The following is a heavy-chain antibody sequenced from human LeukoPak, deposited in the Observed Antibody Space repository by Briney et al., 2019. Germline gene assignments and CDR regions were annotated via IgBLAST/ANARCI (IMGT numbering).Heavy chain of an antibody. V-gene: IGHV3-23*01. CDR1: GFTFNNYA. CDR3: AKDPTSVGGRHDWLLDS. CDR2: IGFGDDSA. D-gene: IGHD3-9*01. Sequence: GGSLRLSYAASGFTFNNYAMSWVRQAPGKGLEWVSTIGFGDDSAYYADSVKGRFTISRDNSKNTLYLQMNYLRAEDTAVYYCAKDPTSVGGRHDWLLDSWGQGTLVTVSS. J-gene: IGHJ5*02.